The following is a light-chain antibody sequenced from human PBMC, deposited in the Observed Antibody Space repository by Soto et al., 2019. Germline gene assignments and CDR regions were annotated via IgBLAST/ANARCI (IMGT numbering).Light chain of an antibody. CDR2: RNN. V-gene: IGLV1-47*01. Sequence: QSVVTQPPSASGTPGQRVTISCSGSSSNIGSNYVYWYQQLPGTAPKLLIYRNNQRPSGVPDRFSGSKSGTSASLAISGLRSEDGADYYCAAWDDSLSGSYVFGTGTKVTVL. CDR3: AAWDDSLSGSYV. CDR1: SSNIGSNY. J-gene: IGLJ1*01.